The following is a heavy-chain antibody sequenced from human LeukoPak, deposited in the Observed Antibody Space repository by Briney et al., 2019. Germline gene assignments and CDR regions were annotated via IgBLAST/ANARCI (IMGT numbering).Heavy chain of an antibody. D-gene: IGHD5-18*01. Sequence: PSETLSLTCAVYGGSFSGYYWSWLRQPPGKGLEWIGEINHSGSTNYNPSLKSRVTISVDTSKNQFSLKLSSVTAADTAVYYCASVTGNSYAPRHYYGMDVWGQGTTVTVSS. CDR2: INHSGST. CDR3: ASVTGNSYAPRHYYGMDV. CDR1: GGSFSGYY. J-gene: IGHJ6*02. V-gene: IGHV4-34*01.